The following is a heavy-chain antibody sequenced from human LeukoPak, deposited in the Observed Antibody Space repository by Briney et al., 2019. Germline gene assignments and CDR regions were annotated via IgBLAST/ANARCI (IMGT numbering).Heavy chain of an antibody. V-gene: IGHV1-2*02. CDR2: INPNSGGT. Sequence: GASVKVSCKASGYTFTGYYMHWVRQAPGQGLEWMGWINPNSGGTNYAQKFQGRVTMTRDTSISTAYMELSRLRSDDTAVYYCARNHLGGSSSNEIDYWGQGTLVTVSS. CDR1: GYTFTGYY. J-gene: IGHJ4*02. CDR3: ARNHLGGSSSNEIDY. D-gene: IGHD3-10*01.